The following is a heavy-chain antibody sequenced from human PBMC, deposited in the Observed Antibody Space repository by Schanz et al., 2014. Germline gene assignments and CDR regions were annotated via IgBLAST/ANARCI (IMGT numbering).Heavy chain of an antibody. V-gene: IGHV3-21*01. J-gene: IGHJ3*02. Sequence: EVQLVESGGGLVKPGGSLRLSCVASGFPFSTYSIHWVRQAPGKGLEWVSYIRSDNNYIYYADSVKGRFTISRDNSKNTLYLQMDSLRAEDTAVYYCARGIITKVRGSGVGAFDSWGQGTMVTVSS. CDR3: ARGIITKVRGSGVGAFDS. CDR1: GFPFSTYS. D-gene: IGHD3-10*01. CDR2: IRSDNNYI.